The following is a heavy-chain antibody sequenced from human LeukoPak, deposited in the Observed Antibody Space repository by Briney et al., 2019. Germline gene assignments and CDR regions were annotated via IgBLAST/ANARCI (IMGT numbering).Heavy chain of an antibody. Sequence: GGSLRLSCAASGFTVGYNYMTWVRQAPGKGLEWLSVISGSGGSTYYADSVKGRFTISRDNSKNTLYLQMNSLRAEDTAVYYCAKVRGGYTYGPFDDWGQGTLVTVSS. J-gene: IGHJ4*02. CDR3: AKVRGGYTYGPFDD. CDR2: ISGSGGST. V-gene: IGHV3-23*01. CDR1: GFTVGYNY. D-gene: IGHD5-18*01.